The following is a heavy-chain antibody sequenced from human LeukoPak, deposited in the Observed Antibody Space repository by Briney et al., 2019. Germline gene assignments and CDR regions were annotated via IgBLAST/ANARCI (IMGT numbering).Heavy chain of an antibody. Sequence: ASVKVSCKASGYTFTSYYMHWVRQAPGQGLEWMGIINPSGGSTSYAQKFQGRVTMTRDTSTSTVYMELSSLRSEDTAVYYCARGTLTVTKSRLFDYWGQGTLVTVSS. CDR1: GYTFTSYY. D-gene: IGHD4-17*01. J-gene: IGHJ4*02. V-gene: IGHV1-46*01. CDR2: INPSGGST. CDR3: ARGTLTVTKSRLFDY.